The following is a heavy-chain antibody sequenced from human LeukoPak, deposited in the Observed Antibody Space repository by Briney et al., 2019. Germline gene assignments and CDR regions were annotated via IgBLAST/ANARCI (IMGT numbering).Heavy chain of an antibody. CDR3: ARDLFWSSGWSY. D-gene: IGHD6-19*01. Sequence: KASETLSLTCTVSGGSIYSSTYYWGWIRQTPGKGLEWIGNIYYTGSTYYNPSLKSRVTISLDTSKNQFSLKLSSVTAADTAVYYCARDLFWSSGWSYWGQGTLVTVSS. CDR2: IYYTGST. V-gene: IGHV4-39*07. J-gene: IGHJ4*02. CDR1: GGSIYSSTYY.